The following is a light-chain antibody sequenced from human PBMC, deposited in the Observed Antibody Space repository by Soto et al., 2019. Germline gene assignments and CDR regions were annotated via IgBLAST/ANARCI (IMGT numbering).Light chain of an antibody. CDR1: STDIGAYNF. CDR3: SSYTTFTTLI. CDR2: EVT. J-gene: IGLJ2*01. Sequence: QSALTQPASVSGSPGQSITISCTGTSTDIGAYNFVSWYNQHPGKAPKLLISEVTHRPSGVSDRFSGSKSGDTAFLTISGLQTEEEADYYCSSYTTFTTLIFGGGTKLTVL. V-gene: IGLV2-14*01.